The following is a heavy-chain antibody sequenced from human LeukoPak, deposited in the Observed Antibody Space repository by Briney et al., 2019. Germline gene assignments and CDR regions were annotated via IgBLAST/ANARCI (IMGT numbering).Heavy chain of an antibody. CDR1: GFTFSSYW. V-gene: IGHV3-7*04. Sequence: GGSLRLSCAASGFTFSSYWMSWVRQAPGKGLEWVANIKQDGSEKYYVDSVKGRFTISRDNAKNSLYLQMNSLRAEDTAVYYCARARDYDSSGCDYWGQGTLVTVSS. CDR2: IKQDGSEK. D-gene: IGHD3-22*01. J-gene: IGHJ4*02. CDR3: ARARDYDSSGCDY.